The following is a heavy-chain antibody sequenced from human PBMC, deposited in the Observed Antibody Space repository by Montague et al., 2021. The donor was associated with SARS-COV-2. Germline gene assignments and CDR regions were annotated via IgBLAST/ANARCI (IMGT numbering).Heavy chain of an antibody. CDR3: ANLWVIEEVTIFGVVTTHNWVDP. CDR2: ISGSGGST. CDR1: GFTFSSYA. Sequence: SLRLSCAASGFTFSSYAMSWVRQAPGKGLEWVSAISGSGGSTYYADSVKGRFTISRDNSKNTLYLHMNSLRAEDTAVYYCANLWVIEEVTIFGVVTTHNWVDPWGQGTLVTVSS. D-gene: IGHD3-3*01. V-gene: IGHV3-23*01. J-gene: IGHJ5*02.